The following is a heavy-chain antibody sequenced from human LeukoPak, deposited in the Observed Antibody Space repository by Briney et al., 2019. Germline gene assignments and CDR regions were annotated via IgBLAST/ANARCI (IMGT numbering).Heavy chain of an antibody. CDR1: GGSFSGYY. CDR2: INHSGST. J-gene: IGHJ4*02. V-gene: IGHV4-34*01. Sequence: SETLSLTCAVYGGSFSGYYWSWIRQPPGKGLEWIGEINHSGSTNYNPSLKSRVTISVDTSKNQFSLKLSSVTAADTAVYYCARADPGSRVDYWGQGTLITVSS. CDR3: ARADPGSRVDY. D-gene: IGHD2-2*01.